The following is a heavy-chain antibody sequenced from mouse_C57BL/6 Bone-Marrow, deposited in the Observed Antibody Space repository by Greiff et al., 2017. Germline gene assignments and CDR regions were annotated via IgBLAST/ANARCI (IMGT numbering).Heavy chain of an antibody. CDR2: IYPRDGSN. V-gene: IGHV1-85*01. D-gene: IGHD1-1*02. Sequence: VQLQQSGPELVKPGASVKLSCKASGYTFTSYDINWVKQRPGQGLEWIGWIYPRDGSNKYNEKFKGKATLTVDTSSSTAYMELHSLTSEDSAVYFCAREGSYNYWGQGTTLTVSS. CDR3: AREGSYNY. CDR1: GYTFTSYD. J-gene: IGHJ2*01.